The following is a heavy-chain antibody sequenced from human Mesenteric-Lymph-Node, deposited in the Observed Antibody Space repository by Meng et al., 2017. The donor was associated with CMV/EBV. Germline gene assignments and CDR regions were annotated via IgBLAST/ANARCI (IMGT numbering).Heavy chain of an antibody. CDR3: ARDYDSSLDY. D-gene: IGHD3-22*01. CDR2: IYHSGST. Sequence: GSLRLSCTVSGYSISSGYYWGWIRQPPGKGLEWIGSIYHSGSTYYNPSLKSRVTISVDTSKNQFSLKLSSVTAADTAVYYCARDYDSSLDYWGQGTLVTVSS. J-gene: IGHJ4*02. CDR1: GYSISSGYY. V-gene: IGHV4-38-2*02.